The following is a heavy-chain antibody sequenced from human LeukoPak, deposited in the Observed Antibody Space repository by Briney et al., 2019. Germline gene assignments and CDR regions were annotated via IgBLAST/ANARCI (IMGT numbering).Heavy chain of an antibody. CDR2: INPNSGGT. V-gene: IGHV1-2*02. J-gene: IGHJ6*03. D-gene: IGHD6-19*01. CDR1: GYTFTGYY. Sequence: GASVKVSCKASGYTFTGYYMHWVRQAPGQGLEWMGWINPNSGGTNYAQKFQGRVTMTRDMSTSTVYMELSSLRSEDTAVYYCAREGSSGWYSYYYYYYMDVWGKGTTVTVSS. CDR3: AREGSSGWYSYYYYYYMDV.